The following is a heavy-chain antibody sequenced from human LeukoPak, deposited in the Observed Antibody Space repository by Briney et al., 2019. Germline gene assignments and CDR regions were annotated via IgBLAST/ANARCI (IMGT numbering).Heavy chain of an antibody. J-gene: IGHJ6*02. Sequence: ASVNVSCKASGGTFSSYAISWVRPAPGQGLEWMGGIIPIFGTANYAQKLQGRVTITADESTSTAYMELSSLRSEDTAVYYCARGGSGGLSYYYGMDVWGQGTTVTVSS. V-gene: IGHV1-69*13. CDR2: IIPIFGTA. CDR3: ARGGSGGLSYYYGMDV. D-gene: IGHD3-10*01. CDR1: GGTFSSYA.